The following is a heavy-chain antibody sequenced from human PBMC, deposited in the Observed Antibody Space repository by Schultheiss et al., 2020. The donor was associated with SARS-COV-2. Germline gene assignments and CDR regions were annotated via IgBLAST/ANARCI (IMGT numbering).Heavy chain of an antibody. CDR3: ARSIAVAGKNNLGRLDY. J-gene: IGHJ4*02. Sequence: GGSLRLSCAASGFTFSYYYMSGVRQAPGKGLEWVAVISYDGSNKYYADSVEGRFTMSRDNSKNTLYLQMNSLRAEDTAVYYCARSIAVAGKNNLGRLDYWGQGTLVTVSS. CDR1: GFTFSYYY. V-gene: IGHV3-30*03. CDR2: ISYDGSNK. D-gene: IGHD6-19*01.